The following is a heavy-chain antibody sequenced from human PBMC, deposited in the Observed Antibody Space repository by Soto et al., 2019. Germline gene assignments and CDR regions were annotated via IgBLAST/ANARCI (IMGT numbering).Heavy chain of an antibody. Sequence: QVQLVQSGAEVRQPASSVKVSCKTSGGTFSSSAISWVRQAPGQGLEWMGGIVPIVGTTTYAQKFQGRVTITADEATSTAYMQLSRRRSDDTAVYYCVRVVAIPGYPDHWGQGTLVTVSS. CDR1: GGTFSSSA. D-gene: IGHD5-12*01. CDR3: VRVVAIPGYPDH. J-gene: IGHJ4*02. CDR2: IVPIVGTT. V-gene: IGHV1-69*12.